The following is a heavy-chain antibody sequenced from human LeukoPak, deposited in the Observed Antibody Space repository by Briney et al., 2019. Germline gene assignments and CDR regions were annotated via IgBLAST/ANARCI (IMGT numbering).Heavy chain of an antibody. V-gene: IGHV1-2*02. CDR2: INPNSSGT. CDR3: ARVYPYYDSSGYFDY. Sequence: GASVKVSCKASGYTFTGNYMHWVRQAPGQGLEWMGWINPNSSGTNYAQKFQGRVTMTRDTSISTAYMELSRLRSDDTAVYYCARVYPYYDSSGYFDYWGQGTLVTVSS. CDR1: GYTFTGNY. D-gene: IGHD3-22*01. J-gene: IGHJ4*02.